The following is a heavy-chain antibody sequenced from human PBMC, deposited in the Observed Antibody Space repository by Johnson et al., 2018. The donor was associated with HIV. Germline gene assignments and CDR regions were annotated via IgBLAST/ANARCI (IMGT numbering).Heavy chain of an antibody. CDR2: ISYDGSNK. CDR3: AREWRNGDYGGAFDI. Sequence: VQLVESGGGVVQPGRSLRLSCAASGFTFSSYAMHWVRQAPGKGLEWVAVISYDGSNKYYADSVKGRFTISRTNSNSTLYLQMNSLRPEETAVYYCAREWRNGDYGGAFDILGQGTMVTVSS. D-gene: IGHD4-17*01. CDR1: GFTFSSYA. V-gene: IGHV3-30-3*01. J-gene: IGHJ3*02.